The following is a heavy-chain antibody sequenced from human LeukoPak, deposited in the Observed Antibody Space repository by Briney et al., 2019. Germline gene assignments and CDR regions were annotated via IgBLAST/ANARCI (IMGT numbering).Heavy chain of an antibody. D-gene: IGHD2-2*02. CDR1: GFTFSSYS. Sequence: GGSLRLSCAASGFTFSSYSMNWVRQAPGKGLEWVSSISSSSSYIYYADSVKGRFTISRDNAKNSLYLQMNSLRAEDTAVYYCVRDLGLYCSSTSCYMYWGQGTLVTVSS. V-gene: IGHV3-21*01. CDR3: VRDLGLYCSSTSCYMY. CDR2: ISSSSSYI. J-gene: IGHJ4*02.